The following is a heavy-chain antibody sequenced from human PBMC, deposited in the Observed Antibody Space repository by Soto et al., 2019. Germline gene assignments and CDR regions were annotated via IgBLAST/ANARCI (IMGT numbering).Heavy chain of an antibody. V-gene: IGHV3-53*04. CDR1: GFTVSINY. CDR3: ARPSSGWPLYMDV. J-gene: IGHJ6*03. Sequence: GGSLRLSCAASGFTVSINYMSWVRQAPGKGLEWVSVIYSGGSTYYADSVKGRFTISRHNSNNTLYLQMNSLRAEDTAVYYCARPSSGWPLYMDVWGKGTSVTVSS. CDR2: IYSGGST. D-gene: IGHD6-19*01.